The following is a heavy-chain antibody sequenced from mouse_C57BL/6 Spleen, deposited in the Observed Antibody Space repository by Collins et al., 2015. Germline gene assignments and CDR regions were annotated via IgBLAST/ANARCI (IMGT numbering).Heavy chain of an antibody. D-gene: IGHD1-1*01. Sequence: EVKLEESGGGLVQPGGSMKLSCVASGFTFSNYWMNWVRQSPEKGLEWVAEIRLKSNNYATHYAESVKGRFTISRDDSKSSVYLQMNNLRAEDTYYGSSYYFDYWGQGTTLTVSS. J-gene: IGHJ2*01. CDR2: IRLKSNNYAT. CDR1: GFTFSNYW. CDR3: YYFDY. V-gene: IGHV6-6*02.